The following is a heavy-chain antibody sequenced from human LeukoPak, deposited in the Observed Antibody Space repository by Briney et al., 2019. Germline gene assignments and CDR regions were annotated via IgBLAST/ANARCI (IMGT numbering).Heavy chain of an antibody. CDR1: EFIFSSHS. V-gene: IGHV3-48*02. CDR3: ARDRGYCDSESCYRFFDS. D-gene: IGHD3-16*01. CDR2: ISHTGRPT. Sequence: GGSLRLSCAASEFIFSSHSMNWVRQAPGQGLEWVAYISHTGRPTNYADSVKGRFTISRDNAKNSVYLQMNSLRDEDTAVYYCARDRGYCDSESCYRFFDSWGQGTLVTVSS. J-gene: IGHJ4*02.